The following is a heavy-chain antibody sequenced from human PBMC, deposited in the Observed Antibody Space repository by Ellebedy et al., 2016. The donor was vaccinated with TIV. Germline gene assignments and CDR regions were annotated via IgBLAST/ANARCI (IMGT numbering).Heavy chain of an antibody. D-gene: IGHD6-6*01. CDR2: LLYDGSTE. CDR1: GFTLSSYG. V-gene: IGHV3-30*18. CDR3: GKGFEYSSSWNDAFDM. J-gene: IGHJ3*02. Sequence: PGGSLRLSCAASGFTLSSYGIHWVRQAPGKGLEWVAVLLYDGSTEYYGESVKGRFTISRDISQTTLYLQMNSLRPEDTAVYYCGKGFEYSSSWNDAFDMWGQGTMVTVSS.